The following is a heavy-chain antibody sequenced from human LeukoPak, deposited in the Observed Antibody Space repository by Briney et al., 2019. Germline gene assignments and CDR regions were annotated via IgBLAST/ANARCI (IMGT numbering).Heavy chain of an antibody. J-gene: IGHJ3*02. CDR1: GLTFSSYG. D-gene: IGHD6-13*01. CDR3: AKPTSGYSSSWNAFDI. V-gene: IGHV3-30*02. Sequence: GGSLRLSCAASGLTFSSYGMHWVRQAPGKGLEWVAFIRYGGSNKYYADSVKGRFTISRDNSKNTLYLQMNSLRAEDTAVYYCAKPTSGYSSSWNAFDIWGQGTMVTVSS. CDR2: IRYGGSNK.